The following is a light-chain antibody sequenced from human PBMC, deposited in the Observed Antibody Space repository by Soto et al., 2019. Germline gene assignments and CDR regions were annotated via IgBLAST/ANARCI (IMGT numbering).Light chain of an antibody. CDR3: QQRSNWPPVLT. J-gene: IGKJ4*01. CDR2: DAS. CDR1: QSVSSY. Sequence: EIVLTQSPATLSLSPGERATLSCRASQSVSSYLAWYQQKPGQAPRLRIYDASNRATGIPARFSGSGSGTDFALTISSLEPEDFAVYYCQQRSNWPPVLTFGGGTKVEIK. V-gene: IGKV3-11*01.